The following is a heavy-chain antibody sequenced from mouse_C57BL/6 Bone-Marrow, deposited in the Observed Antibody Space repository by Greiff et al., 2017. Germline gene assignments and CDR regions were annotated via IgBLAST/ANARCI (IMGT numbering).Heavy chain of an antibody. CDR3: ARRYYGSSSY. CDR2: IYPRSGNT. Sequence: QVQLKESGAELARPGASVKLSCKASGYTFTSYGISWVKQRTGQGLEWIGEIYPRSGNTYYNEKFKGKATLTADKSSSPAYMELRSLTSEGSAVYFCARRYYGSSSYWGQGTTLTVSS. CDR1: GYTFTSYG. D-gene: IGHD1-1*01. V-gene: IGHV1-81*01. J-gene: IGHJ2*01.